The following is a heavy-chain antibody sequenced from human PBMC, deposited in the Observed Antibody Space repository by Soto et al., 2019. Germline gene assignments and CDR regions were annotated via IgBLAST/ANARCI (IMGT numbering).Heavy chain of an antibody. CDR2: IIPIFGTA. J-gene: IGHJ6*01. Sequence: ASVKVSCKASGGTFSSYAISWVRQAPGQGLEWMGGIIPIFGTANYAQKFQGRVTITADKSTSTAYMKLSSLRSEDTAVYYCARGGNSYYYYGMDVWGQGTTVTVSS. V-gene: IGHV1-69*06. CDR3: ARGGNSYYYYGMDV. CDR1: GGTFSSYA. D-gene: IGHD2-21*02.